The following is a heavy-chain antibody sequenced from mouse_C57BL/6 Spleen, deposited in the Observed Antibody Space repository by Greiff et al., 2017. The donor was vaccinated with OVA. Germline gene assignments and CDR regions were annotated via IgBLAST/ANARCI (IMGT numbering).Heavy chain of an antibody. CDR2: INPYNGGT. CDR1: GYTFTDYY. J-gene: IGHJ2*01. D-gene: IGHD1-1*01. Sequence: VQLKQSGPVLVKPGASVKMSCKASGYTFTDYYMNWVKQSHGKSLEWIGVINPYNGGTSYNQKFKGKATLTVDKSSSTAYMELNSLTSEDSAVYYCARSLRATTVGDYFDYWGQGTTLTVSS. V-gene: IGHV1-19*01. CDR3: ARSLRATTVGDYFDY.